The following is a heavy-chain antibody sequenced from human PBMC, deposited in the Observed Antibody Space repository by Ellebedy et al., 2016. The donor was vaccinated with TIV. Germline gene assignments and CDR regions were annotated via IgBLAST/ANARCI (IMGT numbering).Heavy chain of an antibody. J-gene: IGHJ4*02. D-gene: IGHD4-23*01. CDR1: GFSFSSYW. Sequence: GGSLRLXCAASGFSFSSYWMSWVRQAPGKGLEWVANIKQDGSERYYVASVKGRFTISRDNAKNSLFLQMNSLRAEDTAVYFCASHKDVLGGDWGQGTLVTVSS. CDR2: IKQDGSER. CDR3: ASHKDVLGGD. V-gene: IGHV3-7*01.